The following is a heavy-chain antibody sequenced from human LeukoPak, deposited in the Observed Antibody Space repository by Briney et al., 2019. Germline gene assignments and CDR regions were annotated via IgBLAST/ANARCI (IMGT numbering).Heavy chain of an antibody. J-gene: IGHJ4*02. Sequence: ASVKVSCKASGYTFTGYYMHWARQAPGQGLEWMGWINPNSRGTNYAQKFQGRVTMTKDTSISTAYMELSRLRSDDTAVYYCATLTGTTWGFGYWGQGTLVTVSS. CDR2: INPNSRGT. D-gene: IGHD1-7*01. CDR3: ATLTGTTWGFGY. V-gene: IGHV1-2*02. CDR1: GYTFTGYY.